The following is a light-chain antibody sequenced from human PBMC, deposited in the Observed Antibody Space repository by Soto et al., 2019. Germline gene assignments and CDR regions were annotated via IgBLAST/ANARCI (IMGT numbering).Light chain of an antibody. CDR3: QQINSYPRT. CDR1: QGISSY. CDR2: AAS. Sequence: DIQLTQSPSFLSASVGDRVTITCRASQGISSYLAWYQQKPGKAPNLLIYAASTLQSGVPSRFSGSGSGTEFPLTISSLQPEDFATYYCQQINSYPRTFGQGTKVEIK. J-gene: IGKJ1*01. V-gene: IGKV1-9*01.